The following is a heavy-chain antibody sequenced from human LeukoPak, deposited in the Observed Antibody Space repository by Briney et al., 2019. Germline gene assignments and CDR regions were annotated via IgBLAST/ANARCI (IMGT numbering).Heavy chain of an antibody. J-gene: IGHJ4*02. CDR2: IYSGGST. V-gene: IGHV3-66*01. CDR1: GFTVSSYY. CDR3: ARGSGWDFDY. Sequence: SGGSLRLSCAASGFTVSSYYMYWVRQAPGKGLEWVSFIYSGGSTYYADSVKGRFTISRDNSKNTLYLQMNSLRAEDTAVYYCARGSGWDFDYWGQGTPVTVSS. D-gene: IGHD6-19*01.